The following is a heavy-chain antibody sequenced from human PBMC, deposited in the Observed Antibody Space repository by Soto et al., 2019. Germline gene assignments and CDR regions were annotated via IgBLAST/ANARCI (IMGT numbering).Heavy chain of an antibody. CDR1: GFTFSSYG. Sequence: GGSLRLSCAASGFTFSSYGMHWVRQAPGKGLEWVANIKQDGSEKFYVNSVEGRFTISRDNAKNSLYLQMNSLTAEDTAVYYCARDGVITFGGVIVADYWGQGTPVTVSS. D-gene: IGHD3-16*02. V-gene: IGHV3-7*05. CDR3: ARDGVITFGGVIVADY. CDR2: IKQDGSEK. J-gene: IGHJ4*02.